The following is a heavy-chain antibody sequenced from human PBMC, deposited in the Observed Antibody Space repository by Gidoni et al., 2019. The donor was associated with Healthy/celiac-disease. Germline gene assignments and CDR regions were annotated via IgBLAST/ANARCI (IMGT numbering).Heavy chain of an antibody. V-gene: IGHV4-59*08. Sequence: QVQLQESGPGLVKPSETLSLTCTASGGSIRSYYWSWIRQPPGKGLEWIGYIYYSGSTNYNPSLKRRVTISVDTSKNQFSLKLSSVTAADTAVYYCAAAPVTYYDFWSGYYSVDYWGQGTLVTVSS. CDR2: IYYSGST. CDR3: AAAPVTYYDFWSGYYSVDY. J-gene: IGHJ4*02. D-gene: IGHD3-3*01. CDR1: GGSIRSYY.